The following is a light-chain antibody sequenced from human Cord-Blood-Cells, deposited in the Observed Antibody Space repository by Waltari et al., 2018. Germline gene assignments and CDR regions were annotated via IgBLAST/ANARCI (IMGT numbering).Light chain of an antibody. CDR2: EGS. CDR3: CSYAGSSTLV. V-gene: IGLV2-23*01. CDR1: SSDVGGYNT. Sequence: QSALPQHASVSGSPGQSITISCTGTSSDVGGYNTVSWHQHHPGKAPKLMIYEGSKRPSGVSNRFSGSKSGNTASLTISGLQAEDEADYYCCSYAGSSTLVFGGGTKLTVL. J-gene: IGLJ2*01.